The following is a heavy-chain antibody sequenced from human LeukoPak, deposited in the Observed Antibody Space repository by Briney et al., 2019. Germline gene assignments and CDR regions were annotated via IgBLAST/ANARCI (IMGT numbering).Heavy chain of an antibody. CDR2: ISDYNGNT. CDR3: ARDDALVATGSFDY. CDR1: GYTLSSYG. D-gene: IGHD5-12*01. Sequence: ASVKVSCKASGYTLSSYGINWVRQAPGQGLEWMGWISDYNGNTNYAQKLQGRVTMTTDTSTSTAYMELRSLRSDDTAVYYCARDDALVATGSFDYWGQGTLVTVSS. V-gene: IGHV1-18*01. J-gene: IGHJ4*02.